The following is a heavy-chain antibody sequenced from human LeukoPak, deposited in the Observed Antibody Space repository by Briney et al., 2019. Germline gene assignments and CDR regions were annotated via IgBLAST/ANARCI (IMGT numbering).Heavy chain of an antibody. J-gene: IGHJ6*03. CDR1: GFTFSGSA. Sequence: GGSLRLSCAASGFTFSGSAMHWVRQASGKGLEWVGRIRSKGNTYATAYAASVKGRFTISRDDSKNTAYLQMNSLKTEDTAVYYCARSSVPYYYYNYYMDVWGKGTTVTVSS. V-gene: IGHV3-73*01. D-gene: IGHD3-22*01. CDR2: IRSKGNTYAT. CDR3: ARSSVPYYYYNYYMDV.